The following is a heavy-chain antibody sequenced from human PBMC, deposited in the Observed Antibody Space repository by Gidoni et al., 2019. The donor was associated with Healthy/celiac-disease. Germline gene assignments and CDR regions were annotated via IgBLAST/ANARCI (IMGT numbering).Heavy chain of an antibody. CDR1: GGSISSYY. CDR2: IYYSGST. V-gene: IGHV4-59*01. D-gene: IGHD2-2*02. CDR3: AGKLGYCSSTSCYIYGMDV. J-gene: IGHJ6*02. Sequence: QVQLQESGPGLVKPSETLSLTCTVSGGSISSYYWSWIRQPPGKGLEWIGYIYYSGSTNYNPSLKSRVTISVDTSKNQFSLKLSSVTAADTAVYYCAGKLGYCSSTSCYIYGMDVWGQGTTVTVSS.